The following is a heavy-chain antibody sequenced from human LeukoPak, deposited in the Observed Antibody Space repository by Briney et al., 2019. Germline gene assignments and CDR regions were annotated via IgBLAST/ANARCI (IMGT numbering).Heavy chain of an antibody. Sequence: GSVKVSCKASGYTFSGHNIYWVRQAPGQGLEWMGWINPNNGATNYAQKFQGRVTLTRDTSINTAYMEVNGLRSDDTAVYYCARDVSHCSSARCYDLNAFDIWGQGQWSPSLQ. CDR1: GYTFSGHN. CDR3: ARDVSHCSSARCYDLNAFDI. D-gene: IGHD2-2*01. V-gene: IGHV1-2*02. CDR2: INPNNGAT. J-gene: IGHJ3*02.